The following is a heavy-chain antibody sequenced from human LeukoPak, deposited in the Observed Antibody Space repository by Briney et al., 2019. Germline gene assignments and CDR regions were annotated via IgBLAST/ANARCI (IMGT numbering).Heavy chain of an antibody. Sequence: GEALKISFKGPGYRFTSYWIGWVRPMPGKGLEWMGIIYPGDSDTRYSPSFQGQVTISADKSISTAYLQWSSLKASDTAIYYCARQGVPAAEIDYWGRGTLVTVSS. CDR2: IYPGDSDT. CDR1: GYRFTSYW. V-gene: IGHV5-51*01. J-gene: IGHJ4*02. CDR3: ARQGVPAAEIDY. D-gene: IGHD2-2*01.